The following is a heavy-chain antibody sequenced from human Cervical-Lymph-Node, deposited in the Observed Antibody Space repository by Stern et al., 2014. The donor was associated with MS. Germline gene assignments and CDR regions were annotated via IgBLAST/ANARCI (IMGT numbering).Heavy chain of an antibody. Sequence: VQLVQSGAEVKKPGESLKISCKGFGYSFTSYWIGWVRQMPGKGLEWMGIIFPGDSDTRYNPSFKGQVTLSADKAISTAYLQWSSLKASDTAIYYCARQYSVTTPFDYWGRGTLVAVSS. V-gene: IGHV5-51*01. D-gene: IGHD4-11*01. CDR3: ARQYSVTTPFDY. CDR2: IFPGDSDT. J-gene: IGHJ4*02. CDR1: GYSFTSYW.